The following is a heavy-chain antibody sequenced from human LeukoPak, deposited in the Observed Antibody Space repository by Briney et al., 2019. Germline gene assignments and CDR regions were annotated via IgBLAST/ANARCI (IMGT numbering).Heavy chain of an antibody. J-gene: IGHJ4*02. CDR1: GFTVSSNY. CDR2: IYSGGST. D-gene: IGHD3-22*01. V-gene: IGHV3-53*01. Sequence: GGSLRLSCGASGFTVSSNYMSWVRQAPGKGLEWVSVIYSGGSTYYADSVKGRFTISRDNSKNTLYLQMNSLRAEDTAVYYCARVDSSGWYFDYWGQGTLVTVSS. CDR3: ARVDSSGWYFDY.